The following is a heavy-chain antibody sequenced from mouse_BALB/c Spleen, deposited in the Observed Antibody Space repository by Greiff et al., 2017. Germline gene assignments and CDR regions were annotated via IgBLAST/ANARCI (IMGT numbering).Heavy chain of an antibody. J-gene: IGHJ1*01. V-gene: IGHV14-3*02. CDR2: IDPANGNT. Sequence: EVQLVESGAELVKPGASVKLSCTASGFNIKDTYMHWVKQRPEQGLEWIGRIDPANGNTKYDPKFQGKATITADTSSNTAYLQLSSLTSEDTAVYYCARGGNWYFDVWGAGTTVTVSS. CDR1: GFNIKDTY. D-gene: IGHD2-1*01. CDR3: ARGGNWYFDV.